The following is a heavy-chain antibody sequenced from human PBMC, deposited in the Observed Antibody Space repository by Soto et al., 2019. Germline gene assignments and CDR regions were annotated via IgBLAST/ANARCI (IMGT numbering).Heavy chain of an antibody. J-gene: IGHJ4*02. Sequence: ASVKVSCKASGYTFTNYYIHWVRQAPGQGLEWLGIIRPSGGRTEYAQRFQGRVTMTRDTSTSTVYMELTSLTSEDTAVYYCAREPNESYYFDYWGQGTLVTVAS. CDR1: GYTFTNYY. CDR2: IRPSGGRT. V-gene: IGHV1-46*01. CDR3: AREPNESYYFDY. D-gene: IGHD5-18*01.